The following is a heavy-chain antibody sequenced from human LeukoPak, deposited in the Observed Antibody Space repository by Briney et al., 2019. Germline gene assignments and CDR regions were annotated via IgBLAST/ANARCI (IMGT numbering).Heavy chain of an antibody. D-gene: IGHD5-18*01. Sequence: PGGSLRLSCAASGFTFSNYAMSWVRQAPGKGLEWVSGITASGSSTYYADSVKGHFTISRDNSKNTLCLQTNSLRAEDTAVYYCAKDPQLWSTWADYWGQGTLVTVSS. CDR2: ITASGSST. V-gene: IGHV3-23*01. CDR1: GFTFSNYA. J-gene: IGHJ4*02. CDR3: AKDPQLWSTWADY.